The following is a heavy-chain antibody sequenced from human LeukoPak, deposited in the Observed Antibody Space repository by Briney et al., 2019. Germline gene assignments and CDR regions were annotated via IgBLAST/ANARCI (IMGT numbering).Heavy chain of an antibody. Sequence: GASVKVSCKASGYTFTSYAMHWVRQAPGQRLEWMGWINAGNGNTKYSQKLQGRVTMTTDTSTSTAYMELRSLRSDDTAVYYCARDRSGSYSRDRRARYDAFDIWGQGTMVTVSS. CDR1: GYTFTSYA. CDR3: ARDRSGSYSRDRRARYDAFDI. CDR2: INAGNGNT. V-gene: IGHV1-3*01. D-gene: IGHD1-26*01. J-gene: IGHJ3*02.